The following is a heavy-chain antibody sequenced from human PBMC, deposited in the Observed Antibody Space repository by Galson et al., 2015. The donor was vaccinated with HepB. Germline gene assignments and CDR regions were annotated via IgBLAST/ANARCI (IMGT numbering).Heavy chain of an antibody. V-gene: IGHV5-51*01. CDR1: GYSFTNYW. CDR3: ARLGHGLYHYYGMDV. J-gene: IGHJ6*02. D-gene: IGHD3/OR15-3a*01. CDR2: IYPGDSEI. Sequence: QSGAEVKRPGESLQISCQASGYSFTNYWIGWVRQTPGYGLECMGIIYPGDSEIRYNPSFQGQVTMSVDKSISTAYLQWGSLKASDSAMYYCARLGHGLYHYYGMDVWGQGTTVTVSS.